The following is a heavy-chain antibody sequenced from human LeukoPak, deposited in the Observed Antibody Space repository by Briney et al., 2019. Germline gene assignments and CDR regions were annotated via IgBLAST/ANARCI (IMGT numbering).Heavy chain of an antibody. CDR2: INPNSGAT. Sequence: ASVKVSCKASGYTFTGYYMHWVRQPPGQGLEWMGWINPNSGATTYAQRFQDRVTMTRDTSISTAYMELSRLRSDDTAVYYCARDYDFVNTNAFDIWGQGTMVTVSS. V-gene: IGHV1-2*02. CDR3: ARDYDFVNTNAFDI. D-gene: IGHD3-3*01. J-gene: IGHJ3*02. CDR1: GYTFTGYY.